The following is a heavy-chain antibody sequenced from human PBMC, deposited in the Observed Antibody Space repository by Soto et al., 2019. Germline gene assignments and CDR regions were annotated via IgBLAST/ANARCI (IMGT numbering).Heavy chain of an antibody. CDR2: INHSVSA. CDR1: SVSFTVSY. J-gene: IGHJ5*02. Sequence: SEPLSRTYAVYSVSFTVSYWGWIRQPPGTGQEWSGEINHSVSAHYNPSLKSRATISVDTSKNLFSLRLTSLTAADTAVYYCEREGTDPHRDSWFDPWGQGTQVTVS. D-gene: IGHD1-1*01. V-gene: IGHV4-34*01. CDR3: EREGTDPHRDSWFDP.